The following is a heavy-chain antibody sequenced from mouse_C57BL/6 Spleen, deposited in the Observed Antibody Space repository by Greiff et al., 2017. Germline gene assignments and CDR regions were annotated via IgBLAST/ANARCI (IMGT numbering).Heavy chain of an antibody. J-gene: IGHJ3*01. CDR1: GYAFSSYW. CDR2: IYPGDGDT. CDR3: ARSEPSAY. V-gene: IGHV1-80*01. Sequence: VKLVESGAELVKPGASVKISCKASGYAFSSYWMNWVKQRPGKGLEWIGQIYPGDGDTNYNGKFKGKATLTADKSSSTAYMQLSSLTSEDSAVYFCARSEPSAYWGQGTLVTVSA.